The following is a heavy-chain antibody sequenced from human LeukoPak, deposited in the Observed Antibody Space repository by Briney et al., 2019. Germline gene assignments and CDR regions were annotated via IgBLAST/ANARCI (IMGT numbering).Heavy chain of an antibody. CDR2: ISTSGTTT. D-gene: IGHD6-19*01. CDR3: ARAVASNWFDP. V-gene: IGHV3-11*04. J-gene: IGHJ5*02. CDR1: GFTFSDYY. Sequence: GGSLRLSCAASGFTFSDYYMSWIRQAPGKGLEWVSYISTSGTTTYYGDSVKGRFTISRDNAKNSLYLQMNSLRAEDTAVYYCARAVASNWFDPWGQGTLVTVSS.